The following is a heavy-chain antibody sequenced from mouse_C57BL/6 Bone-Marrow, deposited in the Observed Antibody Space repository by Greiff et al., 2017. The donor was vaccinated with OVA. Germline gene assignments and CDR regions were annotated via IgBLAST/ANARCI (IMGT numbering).Heavy chain of an antibody. D-gene: IGHD2-4*01. J-gene: IGHJ4*01. CDR3: ARRDDYHYYAMDY. Sequence: VQLQQPGAELVKPGASVKMSCKASGYTFTSYWITWVKQRPGQGLEWIGDIYPGSGSTNYNEKFKSKATLTVDTSSSTAYMQLSSLTSEDSAVYYCARRDDYHYYAMDYWGQGTSGTVSS. V-gene: IGHV1-55*01. CDR2: IYPGSGST. CDR1: GYTFTSYW.